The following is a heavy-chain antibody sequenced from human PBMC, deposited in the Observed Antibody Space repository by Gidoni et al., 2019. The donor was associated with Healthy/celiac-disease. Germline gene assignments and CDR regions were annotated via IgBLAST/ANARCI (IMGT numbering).Heavy chain of an antibody. CDR1: GGPIGRGSSY. D-gene: IGHD2-2*01. J-gene: IGHJ6*02. Sequence: QVQLQESGPGLGKPSQTLSPTCTVSGGPIGRGSSYCGWTRQPAGKGLEWIGRIYTSGSTNYNPSLKSRVTISVDTSKNQFSLKLSSVTAADTAVYYCARDKAPRKWCSSTSCDEEGMDVWGQGTTVTVSS. V-gene: IGHV4-61*02. CDR2: IYTSGST. CDR3: ARDKAPRKWCSSTSCDEEGMDV.